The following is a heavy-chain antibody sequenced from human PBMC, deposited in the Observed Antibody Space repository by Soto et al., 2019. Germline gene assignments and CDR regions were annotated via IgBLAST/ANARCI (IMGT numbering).Heavy chain of an antibody. D-gene: IGHD3-22*01. Sequence: ASVKVSCKASGGTFSSYAISWVRQAPGQGLEWMGGIIPIFGTANYAQKFQGRVTITADESTSTAYMELSSLRSEDTAVYYCAREPDSYDSSGYYFDYWGQGTLVTVSS. J-gene: IGHJ4*02. CDR1: GGTFSSYA. CDR3: AREPDSYDSSGYYFDY. CDR2: IIPIFGTA. V-gene: IGHV1-69*13.